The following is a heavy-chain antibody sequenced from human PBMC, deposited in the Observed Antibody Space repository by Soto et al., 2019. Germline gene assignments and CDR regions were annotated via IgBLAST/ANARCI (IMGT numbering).Heavy chain of an antibody. J-gene: IGHJ4*02. CDR2: IIPILGIA. V-gene: IGHV1-69*02. D-gene: IGHD6-13*01. CDR3: ARYSSSWAGIDY. CDR1: GGTFSSYT. Sequence: QVQLVQSGAEVKKPGSSVKVSCKASGGTFSSYTISWVRQAPGQGLEWMGRIIPILGIANYAQKFQGRVTITAEKSTSTAYMELSSLRSEDTAVYYCARYSSSWAGIDYWGQGTLVTVSS.